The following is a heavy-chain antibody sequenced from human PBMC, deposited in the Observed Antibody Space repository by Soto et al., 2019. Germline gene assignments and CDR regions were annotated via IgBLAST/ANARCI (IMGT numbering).Heavy chain of an antibody. D-gene: IGHD6-6*01. CDR1: GFTFSSYG. CDR3: ARDFLPEYSSYYFDY. V-gene: IGHV3-33*01. CDR2: IWYDGSNK. Sequence: QPVGSLRLSCAASGFTFSSYGMHWVRQAPGKGLEWVAVIWYDGSNKYYADSVKGRFTISRDNSKNTLYLQMNSLRAEDTAVYYCARDFLPEYSSYYFDYWGQGTLVTVSS. J-gene: IGHJ4*02.